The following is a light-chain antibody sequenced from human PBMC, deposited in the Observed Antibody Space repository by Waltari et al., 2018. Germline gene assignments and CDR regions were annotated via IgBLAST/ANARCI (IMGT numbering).Light chain of an antibody. V-gene: IGKV3-20*01. J-gene: IGKJ2*01. CDR3: QHYGNSPYT. CDR2: VAS. Sequence: EILLTQSPDTLSLSPGDTATLSCRSSQRISTSYLAWYQQRPGRAPRLLMSVASIRATGIPDRFSGSGSGTGFTLTISRLEPEDFAVYYCQHYGNSPYTFGQGTKLEMK. CDR1: QRISTSY.